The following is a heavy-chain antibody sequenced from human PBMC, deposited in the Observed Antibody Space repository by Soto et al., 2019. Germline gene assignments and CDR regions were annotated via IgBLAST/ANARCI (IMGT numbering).Heavy chain of an antibody. CDR2: IDPSDSYT. D-gene: IGHD3-22*01. V-gene: IGHV5-10-1*03. CDR3: ASDYYDSSGYWPEFDY. J-gene: IGHJ4*02. Sequence: EVQLVQSGAEVKKPGESLRISCKGSGYSFTSYWISWVRQMPGKGLEWMGRIDPSDSYTNYSPSFQGHVTISADKSISTAYLQWSSLKASDTAMYYCASDYYDSSGYWPEFDYWGQGTLVTVSS. CDR1: GYSFTSYW.